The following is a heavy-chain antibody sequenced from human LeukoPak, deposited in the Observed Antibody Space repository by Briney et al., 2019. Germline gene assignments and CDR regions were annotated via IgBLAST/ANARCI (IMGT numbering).Heavy chain of an antibody. D-gene: IGHD2/OR15-2a*01. Sequence: PGGSLRLSCAASGFTFSSYAMSWVRQAPGKGLEWVGRIKSKTDGGTTDYAAPVKGRFTVSRDDSKNTLYLQMNSPRTEDTALYYCTTGFSTGNWGQGTLVTVSS. CDR2: IKSKTDGGTT. V-gene: IGHV3-15*01. CDR1: GFTFSSYA. J-gene: IGHJ4*02. CDR3: TTGFSTGN.